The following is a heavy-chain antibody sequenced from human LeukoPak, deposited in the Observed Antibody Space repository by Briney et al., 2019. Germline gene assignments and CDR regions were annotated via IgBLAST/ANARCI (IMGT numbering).Heavy chain of an antibody. V-gene: IGHV4-38-2*02. J-gene: IGHJ4*02. Sequence: PSETLSLTCTVSGFSISGGYYWGWVRQPPGKGLEWIGSIYHSGSTYYNPSLKSRVTISVDTSKNQFSLKLSSVTAADTAVYYCARGHPLGYCTNGVCYTLQYYFDYWGQGTLVTVSS. CDR2: IYHSGST. CDR1: GFSISGGYY. D-gene: IGHD2-8*01. CDR3: ARGHPLGYCTNGVCYTLQYYFDY.